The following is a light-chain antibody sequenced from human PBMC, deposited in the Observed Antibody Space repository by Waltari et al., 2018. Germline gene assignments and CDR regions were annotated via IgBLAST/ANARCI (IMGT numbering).Light chain of an antibody. V-gene: IGKV3-20*01. CDR2: GAS. CDR1: KSVSSSY. J-gene: IGKJ4*01. Sequence: EIVLTQSPGTLSLSPGERATLSCRASKSVSSSYLAWYKQKPGQAPRLLIYGASSRATGIPDRFSGSGSGTDFTLTISRLEPEDFAVYYCQQYGSSPPLTFGGGTKVEIK. CDR3: QQYGSSPPLT.